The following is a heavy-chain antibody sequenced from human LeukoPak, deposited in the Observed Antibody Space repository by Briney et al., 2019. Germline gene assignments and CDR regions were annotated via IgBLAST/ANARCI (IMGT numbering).Heavy chain of an antibody. Sequence: PGGSLRLSCAASGFTFRSYGMHWVRQAPGQGLEWVACIRYDGNSIYYADSVKGRFTISRDNSRSTLYLQMNSLRAEDTPVYYFAKEEVISGNHGVYFDYWGQGTLVTVSS. CDR3: AKEEVISGNHGVYFDY. J-gene: IGHJ4*02. CDR1: GFTFRSYG. D-gene: IGHD3-22*01. CDR2: IRYDGNSI. V-gene: IGHV3-30*02.